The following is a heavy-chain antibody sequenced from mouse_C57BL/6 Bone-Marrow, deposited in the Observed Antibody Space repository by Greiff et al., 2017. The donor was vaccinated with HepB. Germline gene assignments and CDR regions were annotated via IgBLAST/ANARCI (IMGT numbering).Heavy chain of an antibody. D-gene: IGHD2-1*01. Sequence: QVHVKQPGAELVKPGASVKLSCKASGYTFTSYWMHWVTQRPGQGLEWIGMIHPNSGSTNYNEKFKSKATLTVDKSSSTAYMQLSSLTSEDSAVYYCARVMVTWYFDVWGTGTTVTVSS. CDR2: IHPNSGST. J-gene: IGHJ1*03. V-gene: IGHV1-64*01. CDR3: ARVMVTWYFDV. CDR1: GYTFTSYW.